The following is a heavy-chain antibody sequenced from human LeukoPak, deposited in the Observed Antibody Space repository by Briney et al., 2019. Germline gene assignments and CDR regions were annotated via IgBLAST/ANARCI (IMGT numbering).Heavy chain of an antibody. CDR3: AKQLGYCSDGSCYFPY. CDR2: ISNNGGYT. D-gene: IGHD2-15*01. V-gene: IGHV3-23*01. Sequence: PGGSLRLSCAASGFTFSGSAMGWVRQAPGRGLGGVSAISNNGGYTYYADSVQGRFTISRDNSKSTLCLQMNSLRAEDTAVYYCAKQLGYCSDGSCYFPYWGQGTLVTVPS. CDR1: GFTFSGSA. J-gene: IGHJ4*02.